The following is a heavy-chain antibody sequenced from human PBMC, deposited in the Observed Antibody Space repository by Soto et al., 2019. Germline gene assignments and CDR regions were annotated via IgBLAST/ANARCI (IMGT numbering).Heavy chain of an antibody. CDR3: ARRYSSAFDI. CDR2: IYSSGST. CDR1: CGSISNYY. V-gene: IGHV4-59*01. J-gene: IGHJ3*02. D-gene: IGHD6-13*01. Sequence: PSETLSLTCTVSCGSISNYYWNWIRQSPGKGLEWIGYIYSSGSTHYNPSLQNRVTISIDTSKNQVSLKVNSVTAADTAVYYCARRYSSAFDIWGQGTMVTVSS.